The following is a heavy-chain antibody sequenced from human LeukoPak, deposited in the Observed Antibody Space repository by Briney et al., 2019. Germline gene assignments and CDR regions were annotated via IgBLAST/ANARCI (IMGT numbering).Heavy chain of an antibody. V-gene: IGHV1-18*01. Sequence: GASVKVSCKASGYTFSNYGINWVRQAPGQGLEWMGWISTYNGETNYAQKFQVRVIMTTDTSTSTAYMEPRSLRSDDTAVYYCARGHAAGPDYFDYWGQGTLVTVSS. CDR1: GYTFSNYG. CDR2: ISTYNGET. CDR3: ARGHAAGPDYFDY. J-gene: IGHJ4*02. D-gene: IGHD6-19*01.